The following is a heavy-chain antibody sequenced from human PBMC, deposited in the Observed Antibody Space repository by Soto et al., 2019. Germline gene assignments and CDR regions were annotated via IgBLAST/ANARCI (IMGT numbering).Heavy chain of an antibody. CDR2: ISSSSSTI. D-gene: IGHD2-2*01. CDR1: GFTFSSYS. CDR3: ARVSTLGYCSSTSCYHAFDI. V-gene: IGHV3-48*02. J-gene: IGHJ3*02. Sequence: SLRLSCAASGFTFSSYSMNWVRQAPGKGLEWVSYISSSSSTIYYADSVKGRFTISRDNAKNSLYLQMNSLRDEDTAVYYCARVSTLGYCSSTSCYHAFDIWGQGTMVTVSS.